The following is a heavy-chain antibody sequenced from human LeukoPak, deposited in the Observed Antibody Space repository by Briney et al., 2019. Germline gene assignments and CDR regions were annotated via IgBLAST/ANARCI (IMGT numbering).Heavy chain of an antibody. Sequence: PGGSLRLSCTASGFTFSSYAMSWVRQAPGRGLEWVANIKQDGSEKYYLDSVKGRFTISRDNAKNSLFLQMNSLRDEDTAVYYCTRTPDGPDYWGQGTLVTVSS. V-gene: IGHV3-7*03. CDR1: GFTFSSYA. J-gene: IGHJ4*02. CDR2: IKQDGSEK. D-gene: IGHD5-24*01. CDR3: TRTPDGPDY.